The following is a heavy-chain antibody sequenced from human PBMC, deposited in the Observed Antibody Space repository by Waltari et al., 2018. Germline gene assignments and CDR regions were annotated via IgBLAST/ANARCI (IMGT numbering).Heavy chain of an antibody. CDR2: INHMGST. Sequence: QVQLQQWGAGLLKPSETLSLTCAVYGGSFSGYYWRWIRQPPGKGLEWIGEINHMGSTNSNPSLRSRVTISVDTSKNQFSLKLSSVTAADTAVYYCAIPSNYLAIAFDIWGQGTMVTVSS. CDR3: AIPSNYLAIAFDI. J-gene: IGHJ3*02. CDR1: GGSFSGYY. V-gene: IGHV4-34*01. D-gene: IGHD1-7*01.